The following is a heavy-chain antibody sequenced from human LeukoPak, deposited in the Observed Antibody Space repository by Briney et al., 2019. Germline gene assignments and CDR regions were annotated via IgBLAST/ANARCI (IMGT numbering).Heavy chain of an antibody. CDR3: ARAAAIVVVPAAMSFDY. D-gene: IGHD2-2*01. CDR1: GYTFTGYY. Sequence: SVKVSCKASGYTFTGYYMHWVRPAPGHGREWMGWINPNSGGTNYAQKFQGWVTMTRNTSTSTAYMELSRLRSDNTALYYCARAAAIVVVPAAMSFDYCGQGTLVTASA. J-gene: IGHJ4*02. V-gene: IGHV1-2*04. CDR2: INPNSGGT.